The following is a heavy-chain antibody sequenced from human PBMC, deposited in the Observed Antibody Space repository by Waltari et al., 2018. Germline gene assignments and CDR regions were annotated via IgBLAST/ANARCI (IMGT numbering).Heavy chain of an antibody. D-gene: IGHD5-12*01. J-gene: IGHJ6*02. CDR2: AKPNSGNT. CDR1: GYIFSCCD. Sequence: QVQLVQSGAEVKKPGASVKVSCKASGYIFSCCDINWVREVAGQGLEWMGWAKPNSGNTGDAQKFQGRVTMTRDTSIRTSYMELSGLRSEDTGVYYCVRHVSGYTRATFDVWGQGTTVTVSS. V-gene: IGHV1-8*01. CDR3: VRHVSGYTRATFDV.